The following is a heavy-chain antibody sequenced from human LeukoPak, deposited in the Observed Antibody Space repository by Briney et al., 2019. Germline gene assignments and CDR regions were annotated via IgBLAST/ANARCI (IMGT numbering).Heavy chain of an antibody. Sequence: SETLSLTCTVSGGSISNYYWSWIRQPAGKGLEWIGRIYSSGSTDYNPSLKSRVTMSVDTSKNHFSLKLTSVTAADTAVYYCACAGYSSSWYIAEAFDIWGQGTMVTVSS. CDR2: IYSSGST. CDR1: GGSISNYY. D-gene: IGHD6-13*01. CDR3: ACAGYSSSWYIAEAFDI. J-gene: IGHJ3*02. V-gene: IGHV4-4*07.